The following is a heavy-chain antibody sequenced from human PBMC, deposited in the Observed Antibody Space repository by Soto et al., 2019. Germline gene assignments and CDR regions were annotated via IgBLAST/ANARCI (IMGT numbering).Heavy chain of an antibody. J-gene: IGHJ6*02. D-gene: IGHD5-18*01. CDR1: GGSFSGYY. V-gene: IGHV4-34*01. CDR3: ARRGYSYYYYGMDV. Sequence: QVQLQQWGAGLLKPTETLSLTCAVYGGSFSGYYWSWIRQPPGKGLEWIEEINHSGSTNYNPSLKSRVTISVDTSKNQFSLKLSSVTAADTAVYYCARRGYSYYYYGMDVWGQGTTVTVSS. CDR2: INHSGST.